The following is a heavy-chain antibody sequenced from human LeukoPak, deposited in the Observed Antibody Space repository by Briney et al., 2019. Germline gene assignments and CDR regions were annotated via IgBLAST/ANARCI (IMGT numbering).Heavy chain of an antibody. CDR2: IYSSGNT. Sequence: PSETLSLTCTVSGGSFSSYYWTWIRQPPGKGLEWIGYIYSSGNTNYNPSLNSRVTISVDTPKNQFSLKLTSVTAADTAVYYCAGEVGYGDRVFDYWGQGTLVTVSS. CDR3: AGEVGYGDRVFDY. V-gene: IGHV4-59*01. J-gene: IGHJ4*02. CDR1: GGSFSSYY. D-gene: IGHD4-17*01.